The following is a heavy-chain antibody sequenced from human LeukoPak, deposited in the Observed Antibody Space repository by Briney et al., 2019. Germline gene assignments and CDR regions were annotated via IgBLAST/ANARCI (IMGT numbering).Heavy chain of an antibody. CDR3: ARDGRAVAGTYYYYMDV. D-gene: IGHD6-19*01. J-gene: IGHJ6*03. CDR1: GGSISSYY. Sequence: SSETLSLTCTISGGSISSYYWSWIRQPAGKGLEWIGRIYTSGSTNYSPSLKSRVTMSVDTSKNQFSLKLSSVTAADTAVYYCARDGRAVAGTYYYYMDVWGKGTTVTVSS. V-gene: IGHV4-4*07. CDR2: IYTSGST.